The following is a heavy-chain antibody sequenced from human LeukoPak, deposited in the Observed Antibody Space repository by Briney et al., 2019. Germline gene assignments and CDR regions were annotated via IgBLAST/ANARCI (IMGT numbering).Heavy chain of an antibody. CDR1: GFSFSIHS. Sequence: GGSLRLSCAASGFSFSIHSLNWVRQAPGKGLEWVSYISHTGSTMSYADSVKGRFTISRDNAKNSLYLQMNSLRAEDTAMYYCAIPPLSGTGSSRPLAGIDVWGQGTTVTVSS. V-gene: IGHV3-48*04. CDR2: ISHTGSTM. CDR3: AIPPLSGTGSSRPLAGIDV. D-gene: IGHD3-10*01. J-gene: IGHJ6*02.